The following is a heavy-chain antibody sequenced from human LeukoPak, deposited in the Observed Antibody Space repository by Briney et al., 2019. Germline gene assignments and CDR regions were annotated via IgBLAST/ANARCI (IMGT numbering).Heavy chain of an antibody. J-gene: IGHJ6*02. CDR1: GYTFTSYC. CDR3: ARDRLAYCGGDCYSPSYRYGMDV. CDR2: INPSGGST. D-gene: IGHD2-21*02. Sequence: ASVKVSCKASGYTFTSYCMHWVRQAPGQGLEWMGIINPSGGSTSYAQKFQGRVTMTRNTSTSTVYMELSSLRSEDTAVYYCARDRLAYCGGDCYSPSYRYGMDVWGQGTTVTVSS. V-gene: IGHV1-46*01.